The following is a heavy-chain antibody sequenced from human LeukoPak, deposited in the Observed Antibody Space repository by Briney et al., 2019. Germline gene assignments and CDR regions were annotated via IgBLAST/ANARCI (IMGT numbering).Heavy chain of an antibody. CDR2: IWYDGSNK. J-gene: IGHJ4*02. Sequence: QPGGSLRLSCAASGFTFSSYGMHWVRQAPGKGLEWVAVIWYDGSNKYYADSVKGRFTISRDNSKNTLYLQMNSLRAEDTAVYYCARVRGAQRIDYWGQGTLVTVSP. V-gene: IGHV3-33*01. CDR1: GFTFSSYG. CDR3: ARVRGAQRIDY. D-gene: IGHD3-10*01.